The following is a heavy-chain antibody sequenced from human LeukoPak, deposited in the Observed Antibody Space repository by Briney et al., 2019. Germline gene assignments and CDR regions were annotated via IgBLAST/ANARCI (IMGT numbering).Heavy chain of an antibody. CDR3: TRNSGWYGLS. CDR1: GFTLSSYE. V-gene: IGHV3-23*01. CDR2: IDYDGGSG. Sequence: GGSLRLSCTVYGFTLSSYEMSWIRQAPGKGLEWVSSIDYDGGSGHYADSVKGRFTISRDNSNNTLFLHLNSLRGEDTAVYYCTRNSGWYGLSWGQGTLVTVSS. J-gene: IGHJ1*01. D-gene: IGHD6-19*01.